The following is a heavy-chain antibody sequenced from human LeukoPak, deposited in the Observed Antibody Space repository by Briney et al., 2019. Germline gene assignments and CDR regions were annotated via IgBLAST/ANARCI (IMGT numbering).Heavy chain of an antibody. CDR2: IKSKTDGGTT. D-gene: IGHD3-9*01. CDR3: TTDDILTGYHTFDY. Sequence: GWSLRLSCAASGFTFSNAWMNWVRQAPGKGLEWVGRIKSKTDGGTTDDAARVKGRFIISRDDSKNTLYLQMNSLKSEDTAMYYCTTDDILTGYHTFDYWGQGTLVTVSS. V-gene: IGHV3-15*01. J-gene: IGHJ4*02. CDR1: GFTFSNAW.